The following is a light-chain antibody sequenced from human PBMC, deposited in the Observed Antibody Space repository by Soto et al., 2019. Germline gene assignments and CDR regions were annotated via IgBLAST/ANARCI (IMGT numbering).Light chain of an antibody. V-gene: IGLV7-43*01. CDR3: LLFYGGAWV. CDR1: SGAVTSGYY. CDR2: STS. J-gene: IGLJ3*02. Sequence: QTVVTQEPSLTVSPGGPVTLTCASSSGAVTSGYYPNWFQQKPGQAPRILIYSTSNKHSWAPARFSGSLLGGKAALTLSGVQPDDEAEYYCLLFYGGAWVFGGGTKVTVL.